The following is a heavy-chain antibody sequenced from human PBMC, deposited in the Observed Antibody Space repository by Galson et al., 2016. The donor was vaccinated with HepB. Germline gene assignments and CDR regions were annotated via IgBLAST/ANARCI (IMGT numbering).Heavy chain of an antibody. D-gene: IGHD7-27*01. Sequence: SVKVSCKASGYIFTAYYVHWVRQAPGQGLEWMGWINPNSGGTNYAQKFQGWVTVTRDTSISTAYMELSRLKSDDTAMYYCARLSGDYAGFDSWGQGTLVTVSS. CDR2: INPNSGGT. CDR1: GYIFTAYY. V-gene: IGHV1-2*04. J-gene: IGHJ4*02. CDR3: ARLSGDYAGFDS.